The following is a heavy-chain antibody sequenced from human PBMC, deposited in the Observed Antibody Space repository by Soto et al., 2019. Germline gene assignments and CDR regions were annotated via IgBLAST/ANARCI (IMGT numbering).Heavy chain of an antibody. J-gene: IGHJ4*02. V-gene: IGHV1-69*13. CDR3: ARDQQDYDSSGYYNDY. CDR2: IIPIFGTA. CDR1: GGTFSSYA. D-gene: IGHD3-22*01. Sequence: SVKVSCKASGGTFSSYAISCVRQAPGQGLEWMGGIIPIFGTANYAQKFQGRVTITADESTSTAYMELSSLRSEDTAVYYCARDQQDYDSSGYYNDYWGQGTRVTVSS.